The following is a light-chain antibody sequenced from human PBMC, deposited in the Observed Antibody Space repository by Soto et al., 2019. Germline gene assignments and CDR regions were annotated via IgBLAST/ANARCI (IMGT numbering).Light chain of an antibody. Sequence: IVLTQSPATLSLSPGDRATLSCRASQSVSNSLVWYQHKPGQAPRFLIYDASKRATGTPARFSGSGSGKNFTVTISSLEPEDFAVYYCQQRKSWPAITFGQGTRLEIK. V-gene: IGKV3-11*01. CDR1: QSVSNS. CDR2: DAS. CDR3: QQRKSWPAIT. J-gene: IGKJ5*01.